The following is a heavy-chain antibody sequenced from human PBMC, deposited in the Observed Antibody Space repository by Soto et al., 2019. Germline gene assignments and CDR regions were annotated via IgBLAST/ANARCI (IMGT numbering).Heavy chain of an antibody. CDR3: ARAAVVAATLIAFDI. CDR1: GYTFTRYG. J-gene: IGHJ3*02. D-gene: IGHD2-15*01. Sequence: GASVKVPCKASGYTFTRYGISWVRQAPGQGLEWMGWINPNSGGTNYAQKFQGWVTMTRDTSISTAYMELSRLRSDDTAVYYCARAAVVAATLIAFDIWGQGTMVT. CDR2: INPNSGGT. V-gene: IGHV1-2*04.